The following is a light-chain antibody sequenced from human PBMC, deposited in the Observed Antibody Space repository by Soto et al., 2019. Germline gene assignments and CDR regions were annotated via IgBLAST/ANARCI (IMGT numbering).Light chain of an antibody. CDR3: QKYNSAPPAIT. CDR1: QGISNY. V-gene: IGKV1-27*01. Sequence: DIQMTQSPSSLSASVGDRVTITCRASQGISNYLAWYQQKPGKVPKLLIYAASTLQSGVPSRFSGSGSGTDFTLTISSLQPEDDATYYCQKYNSAPPAITFGQGTRLEIK. CDR2: AAS. J-gene: IGKJ5*01.